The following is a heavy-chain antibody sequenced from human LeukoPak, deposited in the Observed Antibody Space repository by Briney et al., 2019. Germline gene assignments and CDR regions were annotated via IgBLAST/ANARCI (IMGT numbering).Heavy chain of an antibody. Sequence: GGSLRLSCAASGFTFSSYAMSWVRQAPGKGLEWVSAISGGGGSTYYADSVKGRFTISRDNSKNTLYLQMDSLRAEDTAVYYCAKARFTVTNYFDYWGQGTLVTVSS. CDR1: GFTFSSYA. J-gene: IGHJ4*02. CDR3: AKARFTVTNYFDY. D-gene: IGHD4-11*01. CDR2: ISGGGGST. V-gene: IGHV3-23*01.